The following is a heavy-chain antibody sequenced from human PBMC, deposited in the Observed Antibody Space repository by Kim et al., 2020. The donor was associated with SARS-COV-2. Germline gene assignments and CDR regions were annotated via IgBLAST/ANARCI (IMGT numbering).Heavy chain of an antibody. CDR3: ARDYKAGSTTLYYYYYYMDV. Sequence: GGSLRLSCAASGFTFSSYEMNWVRQAPGKGLEWVSYISSSGSTIYYADSVKGRFTISRDNAKNSLYLQMNSLRAEDTAVYYCARDYKAGSTTLYYYYYYMDVWGKGTTVTVSS. CDR1: GFTFSSYE. CDR2: ISSSGSTI. D-gene: IGHD2-2*01. V-gene: IGHV3-48*03. J-gene: IGHJ6*03.